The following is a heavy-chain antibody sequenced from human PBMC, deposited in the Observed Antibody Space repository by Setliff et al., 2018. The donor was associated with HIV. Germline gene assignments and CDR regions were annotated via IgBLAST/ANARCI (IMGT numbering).Heavy chain of an antibody. V-gene: IGHV1-3*03. CDR2: IKVGSGET. Sequence: ASVKVSCKASGYSFTNHAIHWVRQAPGQRLEWMGWIKVGSGETQYSQEFQGRVTITRDTSATTVYMELSSLRSEDTAVYYCARGIYGSYGMDVWGQGTTVTVSS. CDR1: GYSFTNHA. CDR3: ARGIYGSYGMDV. J-gene: IGHJ6*02. D-gene: IGHD3-10*01.